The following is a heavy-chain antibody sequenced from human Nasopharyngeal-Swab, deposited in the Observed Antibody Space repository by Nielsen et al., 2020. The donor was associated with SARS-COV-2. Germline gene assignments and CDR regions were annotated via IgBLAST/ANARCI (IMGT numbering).Heavy chain of an antibody. CDR1: GFTFSGSS. D-gene: IGHD2-8*02. CDR2: IRSKANSYAT. CDR3: TRGPPYTDTYWDAFDI. V-gene: IGHV3-73*01. Sequence: GESLKISCAASGFTFSGSSIHWVRQASGKGLEWVGRIRSKANSYATAYAASVKGRFTISRDDSKNTAYLQMNSLKTEDTAMYYCTRGPPYTDTYWDAFDIWGQGTMVSVSS. J-gene: IGHJ3*02.